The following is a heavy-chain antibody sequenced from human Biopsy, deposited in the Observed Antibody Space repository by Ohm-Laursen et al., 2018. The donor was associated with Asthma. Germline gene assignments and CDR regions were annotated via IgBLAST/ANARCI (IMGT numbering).Heavy chain of an antibody. CDR1: GFTFGSYG. V-gene: IGHV3-30*03. CDR3: ARDLRSDNWNPWGMDV. CDR2: ISYDGTNK. D-gene: IGHD1-20*01. J-gene: IGHJ6*02. Sequence: SLRLSCAASGFTFGSYGLHWVRQAPGKGLEWVAVISYDGTNKDYADSVKGRFTFSRDNSQNTLSLEMNSLRVEDTAVYYCARDLRSDNWNPWGMDVWGLGTAVNVSS.